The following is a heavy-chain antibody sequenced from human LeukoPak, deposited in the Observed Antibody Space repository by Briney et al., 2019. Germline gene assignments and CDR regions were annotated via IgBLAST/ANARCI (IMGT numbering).Heavy chain of an antibody. CDR2: ISGSGDST. V-gene: IGHV3-23*01. CDR1: GFTFSSYS. J-gene: IGHJ6*04. D-gene: IGHD3-10*02. CDR3: AELGITMIGGV. Sequence: GGTLRLSCVVSGFTFSSYSMSWVRQAPGKGLEWVSAISGSGDSTYYADSVKGRFTISRDNSKNSLYLQMNSLRAEDTAVYYCAELGITMIGGVWGKGTTVTISS.